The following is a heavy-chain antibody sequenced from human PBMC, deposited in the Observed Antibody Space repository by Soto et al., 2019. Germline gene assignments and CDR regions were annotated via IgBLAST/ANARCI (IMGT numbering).Heavy chain of an antibody. Sequence: GGSLRLSCAASGFTFSTYSMNWVRQAPGKGLEWVAVISYDGSNRFYADSVKGRFTISRDNSKNTLYLQMNSLRPEDTAVYYCAKDLYGSETYTHYCGMDVWGQGTAVTVSS. J-gene: IGHJ6*01. CDR1: GFTFSTYS. V-gene: IGHV3-30*18. CDR2: ISYDGSNR. D-gene: IGHD3-10*01. CDR3: AKDLYGSETYTHYCGMDV.